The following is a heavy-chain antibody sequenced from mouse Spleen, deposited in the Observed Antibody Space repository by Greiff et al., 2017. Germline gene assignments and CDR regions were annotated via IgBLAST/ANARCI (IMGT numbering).Heavy chain of an antibody. J-gene: IGHJ1*01. CDR1: GYTFTDYY. Sequence: EVKLQESGPVLVKPGASVKMSCKASGYTFTDYYMNWVKQSHGKSLEWIGVINPYNGGTSYNQKFKGKATLTVDKSSSTAYMELNSLTSEDSAVYYCARNHWYFDVWGAGTTVTVSS. CDR3: ARNHWYFDV. V-gene: IGHV1-19*01. CDR2: INPYNGGT.